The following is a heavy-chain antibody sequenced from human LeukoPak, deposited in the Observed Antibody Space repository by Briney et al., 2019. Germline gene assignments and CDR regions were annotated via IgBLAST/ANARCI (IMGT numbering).Heavy chain of an antibody. V-gene: IGHV4-30-4*01. CDR1: GGSISSGDYY. D-gene: IGHD2-2*01. CDR3: ARGRYCSSTSCPWYFDL. J-gene: IGHJ2*01. CDR2: IYYSGST. Sequence: SETLSLTCTVSGGSISSGDYYWSWIRQPPGKGLEWIGYIYYSGSTYYNPSLKSRVTISVDTSKNQFSLKLSSVTAADTAVYHCARGRYCSSTSCPWYFDLWGRGTLVTVSS.